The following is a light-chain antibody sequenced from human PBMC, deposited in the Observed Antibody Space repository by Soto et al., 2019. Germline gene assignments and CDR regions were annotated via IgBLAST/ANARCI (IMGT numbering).Light chain of an antibody. Sequence: IVFTQSPGTLSLSPCERATLSCRASQSVSSSYLAWYQQKPGQAPRLLIYGASSRATGIPDRFSGSGSGTEFTLTISSLQSEDFAVYFCQQYHDWPLTFGGGTKV. CDR2: GAS. CDR3: QQYHDWPLT. V-gene: IGKV3-20*01. J-gene: IGKJ4*01. CDR1: QSVSSSY.